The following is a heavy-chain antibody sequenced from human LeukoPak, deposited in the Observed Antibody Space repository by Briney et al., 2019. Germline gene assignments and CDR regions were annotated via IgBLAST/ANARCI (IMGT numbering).Heavy chain of an antibody. Sequence: GGSLRLSCTASGFTFSNYWMHWVRQAPGKGLMWVSRIKSDGTSTTYANSVKGRFTISRDNAKNTLFLQMTGLRVEDTAMYYCTRPDWATGSYDEFWGQGTRVTVSS. CDR3: TRPDWATGSYDEF. D-gene: IGHD1-26*01. CDR1: GFTFSNYW. V-gene: IGHV3-74*03. CDR2: IKSDGTST. J-gene: IGHJ4*02.